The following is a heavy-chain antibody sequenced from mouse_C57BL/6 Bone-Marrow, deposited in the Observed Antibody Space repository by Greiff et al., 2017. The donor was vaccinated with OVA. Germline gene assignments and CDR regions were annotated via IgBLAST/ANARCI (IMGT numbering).Heavy chain of an antibody. D-gene: IGHD2-3*01. CDR3: ARMNGYYAGYAMDY. Sequence: VQLKQSGPELVKPGASVKISCKASGYTFTDYYMNWVKQSHGKSLEWIGDINPNNGGTSYNQKFKGKATLTVDKSSSTAYMELRSLTSEDSAVYYCARMNGYYAGYAMDYWGQGTSVTVSS. J-gene: IGHJ4*01. V-gene: IGHV1-26*01. CDR1: GYTFTDYY. CDR2: INPNNGGT.